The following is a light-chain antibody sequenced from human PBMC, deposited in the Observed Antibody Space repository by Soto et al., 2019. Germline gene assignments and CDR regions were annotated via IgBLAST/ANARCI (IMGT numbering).Light chain of an antibody. CDR3: QQYNIWPRT. Sequence: EIVMTQSPATLSVSPGERATLSCRASQSVSSNLAWYQQKPGQAPRLLISGASTRATGIPARFSGSGSGTEFTLTISSLQSEDFALYYCQQYNIWPRTFGQGTKVEI. V-gene: IGKV3-15*01. CDR1: QSVSSN. CDR2: GAS. J-gene: IGKJ1*01.